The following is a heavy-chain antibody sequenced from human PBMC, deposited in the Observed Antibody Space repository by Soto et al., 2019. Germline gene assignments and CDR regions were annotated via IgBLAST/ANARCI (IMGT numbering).Heavy chain of an antibody. D-gene: IGHD3-22*01. CDR3: AKDMLRFDYYDSSGLDY. CDR2: ISWDGGST. J-gene: IGHJ4*02. CDR1: GVTFDGYT. V-gene: IGHV3-43*01. Sequence: GGSLRLSCAASGVTFDGYTMHWVRQAPGKGLEWVSLISWDGGSTYYADSVKGRFTISRDNSKNSLYLQMNSLRTEDTALYYCAKDMLRFDYYDSSGLDYWGQGTLVTVSS.